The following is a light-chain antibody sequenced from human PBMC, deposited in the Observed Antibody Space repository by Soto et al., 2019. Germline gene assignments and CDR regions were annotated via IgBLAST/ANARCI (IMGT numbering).Light chain of an antibody. Sequence: DIQMTQSPSSLSASVGDRVTISCRASQTISTYLHWYQHKPGRAPRLLISDVSTLQSGVPGRFRGSGSETEFTLTITSLQAEDVAVYYCQQYFSPPHTFGQGTKLEIK. CDR2: DVS. J-gene: IGKJ2*01. V-gene: IGKV1-39*01. CDR3: QQYFSPPHT. CDR1: QTISTY.